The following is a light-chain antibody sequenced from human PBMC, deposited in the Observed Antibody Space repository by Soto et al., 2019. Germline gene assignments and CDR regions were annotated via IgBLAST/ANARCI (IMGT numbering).Light chain of an antibody. J-gene: IGKJ4*01. CDR1: HSVRSN. Sequence: EIVMTQSPATLSVSLGDRATLSCRANHSVRSNLAWCQQSPGPAPRLLIYGASTRAAGVPARFSGSGSGTEFTLTISSLQSEDFAVYYCQQFSSYPLTFGGGTKVDIK. CDR3: QQFSSYPLT. V-gene: IGKV3-15*01. CDR2: GAS.